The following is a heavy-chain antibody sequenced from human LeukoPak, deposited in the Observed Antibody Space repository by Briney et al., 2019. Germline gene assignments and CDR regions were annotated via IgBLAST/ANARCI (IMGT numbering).Heavy chain of an antibody. J-gene: IGHJ5*02. V-gene: IGHV3-23*01. CDR1: GFTFSSYA. D-gene: IGHD1-1*01. CDR3: ANDRTGTGGFDP. Sequence: PGGSLRLSCTASGFTFSSYALSWVRQAPGKGLEWVSGISGSGGTTYYPDSVKGRFTILRDNSKNMLYLQMNSLRAEDTAVYYCANDRTGTGGFDPWGQGTLVTVSS. CDR2: ISGSGGTT.